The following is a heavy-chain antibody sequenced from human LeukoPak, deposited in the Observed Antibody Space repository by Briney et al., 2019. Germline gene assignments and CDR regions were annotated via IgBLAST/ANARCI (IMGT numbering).Heavy chain of an antibody. Sequence: RSETLSLTCAVYGGSFSGYYWSWIRQPPGKGLEWIGEINHSGSTNYNPSLKSRVTISVDTSKNQFSLKLSSVTAADTAVYYCARSRTYYYDSSGYLYWGQGTLVTVSS. J-gene: IGHJ4*02. CDR3: ARSRTYYYDSSGYLY. D-gene: IGHD3-22*01. CDR2: INHSGST. V-gene: IGHV4-34*01. CDR1: GGSFSGYY.